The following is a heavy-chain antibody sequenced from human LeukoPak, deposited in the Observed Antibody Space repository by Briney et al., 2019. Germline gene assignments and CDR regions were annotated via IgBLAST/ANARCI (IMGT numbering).Heavy chain of an antibody. Sequence: ASVKVSCKAPGYTFTSYGISWVRQAPGQGLEWMGWIIPYNGNTNYAQKFQGRVTMTTDTSTSTAYMELRSLRSDDTAVYYCAREGILTGYSTYNWFDPWGQGTLVTVSS. CDR1: GYTFTSYG. D-gene: IGHD3-9*01. CDR2: IIPYNGNT. CDR3: AREGILTGYSTYNWFDP. J-gene: IGHJ5*02. V-gene: IGHV1-18*01.